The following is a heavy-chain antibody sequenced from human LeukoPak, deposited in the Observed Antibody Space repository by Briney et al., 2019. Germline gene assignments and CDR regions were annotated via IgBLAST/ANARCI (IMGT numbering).Heavy chain of an antibody. D-gene: IGHD2-15*01. CDR1: GFTFSDYS. V-gene: IGHV3-21*01. CDR3: ARYCSGGSCYYYYGMDV. CDR2: ISSSSYI. J-gene: IGHJ6*02. Sequence: GGSLRLSCAASGFTFSDYSMNWVRQAPGKGLEWVSSISSSSYIYYADSVKGRFTISRDNAKNSLYLQMNSLRAEDTAVYYCARYCSGGSCYYYYGMDVWGQGTTVTVSS.